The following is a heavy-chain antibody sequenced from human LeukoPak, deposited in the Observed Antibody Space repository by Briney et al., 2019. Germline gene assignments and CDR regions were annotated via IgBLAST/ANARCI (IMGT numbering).Heavy chain of an antibody. CDR2: NYYSWRT. Sequence: KPSETLSLTCTVSGGSISSSSYYWGWIRQPPWKGLEGVGRNYYSWRTYYNPSLKSRVTISVHTSNNQFSLKLSSVTAADTAVYYCARHDRGYSYGYPPNYSYYMDVWGKGTTVTVSS. J-gene: IGHJ6*03. CDR1: GGSISSSSYY. CDR3: ARHDRGYSYGYPPNYSYYMDV. V-gene: IGHV4-39*01. D-gene: IGHD5-18*01.